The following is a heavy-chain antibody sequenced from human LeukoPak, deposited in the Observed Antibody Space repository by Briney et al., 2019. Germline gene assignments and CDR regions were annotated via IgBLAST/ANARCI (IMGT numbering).Heavy chain of an antibody. CDR1: GYFISSGYY. CDR3: ARTSSSGLVGGYYFDY. V-gene: IGHV4-38-2*02. Sequence: SETLSLTCTVSGYFISSGYYCGWIRQPPGKGLQWIGSIHHSGSTYYNPSLKSRVTISVDTSKNQFSLKLSSVTAADTAVYYCARTSSSGLVGGYYFDYWGQGTLVTVSS. CDR2: IHHSGST. J-gene: IGHJ4*02. D-gene: IGHD6-19*01.